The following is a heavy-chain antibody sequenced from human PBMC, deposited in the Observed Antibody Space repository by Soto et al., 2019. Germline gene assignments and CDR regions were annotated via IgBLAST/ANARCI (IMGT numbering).Heavy chain of an antibody. D-gene: IGHD2-21*02. J-gene: IGHJ4*02. V-gene: IGHV3-30-3*01. CDR3: ARGGAYCGGDCYSGSLDY. CDR1: GFTFSSYA. Sequence: QVQLVESGGGVVQPGRSLRLSCAASGFTFSSYAMHWVRQAPGKGLEWVAVISYDGSNKYYADSVKGRFTISRDNSKNTLYLLMNSLRAEDTAVYYCARGGAYCGGDCYSGSLDYWGQGTLVTVSS. CDR2: ISYDGSNK.